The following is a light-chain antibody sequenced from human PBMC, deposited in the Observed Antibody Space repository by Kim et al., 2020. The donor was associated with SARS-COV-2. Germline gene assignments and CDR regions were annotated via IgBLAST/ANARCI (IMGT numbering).Light chain of an antibody. CDR3: ATWDDRLRGGV. Sequence: GQTVSISCSGSNSNIGNNYVYWYQQVPGSAPKLIVFRNTERPSGVPDRFSGSKSGTSASLAISGLRSDDEADYYCATWDDRLRGGVFGGGTKLTVL. J-gene: IGLJ3*02. V-gene: IGLV1-47*01. CDR2: RNT. CDR1: NSNIGNNY.